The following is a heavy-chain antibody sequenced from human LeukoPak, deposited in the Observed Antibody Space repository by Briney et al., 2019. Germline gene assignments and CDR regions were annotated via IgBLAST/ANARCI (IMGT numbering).Heavy chain of an antibody. J-gene: IGHJ6*03. CDR2: IYHSGST. CDR3: ARQIVGTSWNYYYSYIDV. CDR1: GYSISSGYY. Sequence: SETLSLTCAVSGYSISSGYYWGWIRQPPGKGLEWIGSIYHSGSTYYNPSLKSRVTISVDTSKNQFSLKLTSVTAADTAVYYCARQIVGTSWNYYYSYIDVRGNGTSVSVSS. D-gene: IGHD1-1*01. V-gene: IGHV4-38-2*01.